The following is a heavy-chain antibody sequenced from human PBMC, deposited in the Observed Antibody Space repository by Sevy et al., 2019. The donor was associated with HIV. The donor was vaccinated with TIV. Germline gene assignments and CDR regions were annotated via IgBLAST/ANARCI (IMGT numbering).Heavy chain of an antibody. J-gene: IGHJ4*02. V-gene: IGHV4-39*01. CDR2: INYSGST. CDR3: AGPTLTYSSGWSYYDS. D-gene: IGHD6-19*01. CDR1: GASISSSGYY. Sequence: SETLSLTCTVSGASISSSGYYWGWIRQPPGKGLEWIASINYSGSTFYNPSLKSRVTISSDTSKNQFSLKLNFVTAADTAIYYCAGPTLTYSSGWSYYDSWGQGTVVTVSS.